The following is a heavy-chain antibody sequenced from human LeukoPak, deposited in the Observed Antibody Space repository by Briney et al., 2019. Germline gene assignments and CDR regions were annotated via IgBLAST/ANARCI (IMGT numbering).Heavy chain of an antibody. J-gene: IGHJ4*02. CDR2: ISSSGSTI. CDR1: GFTFSSYE. D-gene: IGHD3-22*01. Sequence: GGSLRLSCAASGFTFSSYEMNWVRQAPGKGLEWVSYISSSGSTIYYADSVKGRFTISRDNAKNSLYLQMNSLRAEDTAVYYCAKDVVPHYYDSSGSDYWGQGTLVTVSS. V-gene: IGHV3-48*03. CDR3: AKDVVPHYYDSSGSDY.